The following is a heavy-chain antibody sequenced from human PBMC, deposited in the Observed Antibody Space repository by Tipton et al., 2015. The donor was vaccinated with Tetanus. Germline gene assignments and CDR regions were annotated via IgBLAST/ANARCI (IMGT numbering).Heavy chain of an antibody. D-gene: IGHD2-21*02. J-gene: IGHJ4*02. Sequence: SLRLSCAASGFTFSSYWMHWVRQAPGKGLVWVSRINSDGSSTSYADSVKGRFTISRDNAKNTLYLQMNSLRAEDTAVYYCARAPALYCGGDCYSLSDWGQGTLVTVSS. CDR3: ARAPALYCGGDCYSLSD. CDR2: INSDGSST. V-gene: IGHV3-74*01. CDR1: GFTFSSYW.